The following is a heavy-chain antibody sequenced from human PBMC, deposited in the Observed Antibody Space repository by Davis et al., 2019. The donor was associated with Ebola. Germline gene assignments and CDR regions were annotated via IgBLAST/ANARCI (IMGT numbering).Heavy chain of an antibody. CDR3: AREARDCSSTSCYGGNFDY. CDR1: GFTFSSYW. D-gene: IGHD2-2*01. Sequence: GESLKISCAASGFTFSSYWMHWVRQAPGKGLVWVSRINSDGSSTSYADSVKGRFTISRDNAKNSLYLQMNSLRAEDTALYHCAREARDCSSTSCYGGNFDYWGQGTLVTVSS. J-gene: IGHJ4*02. V-gene: IGHV3-74*01. CDR2: INSDGSST.